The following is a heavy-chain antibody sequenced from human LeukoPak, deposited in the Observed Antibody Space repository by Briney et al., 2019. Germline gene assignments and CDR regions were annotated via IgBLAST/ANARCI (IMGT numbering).Heavy chain of an antibody. CDR3: ARGSVVGATQFDY. D-gene: IGHD1-26*01. J-gene: IGHJ4*02. CDR1: GFTFSSYG. Sequence: GGSLRLSCAASGFTFSSYGMSWVRQAPGKGLEWVSSISSSSSYIYYADSVKGRFTISRDNAKNSLYLQMNSLRAEDTAVYYCARGSVVGATQFDYWGQGTLVTVSS. CDR2: ISSSSSYI. V-gene: IGHV3-21*01.